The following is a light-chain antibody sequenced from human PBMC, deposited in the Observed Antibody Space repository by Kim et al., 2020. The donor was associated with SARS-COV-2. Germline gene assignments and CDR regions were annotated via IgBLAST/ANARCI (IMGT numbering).Light chain of an antibody. CDR1: QSVTSGY. J-gene: IGKJ1*01. CDR3: QQYGSSPPT. Sequence: EIVLTQSPGTLSLSPGERATLSCRASQSVTSGYLAWYQQKPGQAPRFLIYGASDRATGIPDRFSGSGSGTDFTLTISRLEPEDFAVYYCQQYGSSPPTFGQGTKVDIK. V-gene: IGKV3-20*01. CDR2: GAS.